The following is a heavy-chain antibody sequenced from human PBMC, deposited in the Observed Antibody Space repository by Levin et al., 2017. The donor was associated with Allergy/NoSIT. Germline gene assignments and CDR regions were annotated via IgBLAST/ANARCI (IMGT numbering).Heavy chain of an antibody. CDR2: IYYSGST. J-gene: IGHJ4*02. V-gene: IGHV4-59*08. Sequence: SQTLSLPCTVSGGSTRSYYWSWIRQPPGKGLEWIGYIYYSGSTNYNPSLESRVTISVDTSKDQFSLKLSSVTAADTAVYYCARHYYDSSGYFYFDYWGQGALVTVSS. CDR3: ARHYYDSSGYFYFDY. CDR1: GGSTRSYY. D-gene: IGHD3-22*01.